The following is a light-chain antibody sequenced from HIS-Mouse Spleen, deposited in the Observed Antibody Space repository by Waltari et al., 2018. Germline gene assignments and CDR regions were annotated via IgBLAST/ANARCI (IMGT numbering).Light chain of an antibody. CDR1: QCISSW. CDR2: KAS. Sequence: DIQMTQSPSTLSASVGDRVTITCRASQCISSWLAWYQQKPGKATKLLIYKASSLESGVPSRFSGSGSGTEFTLTISSLQPDDFATYYCQQYNSWWTFGQGTKVEIK. J-gene: IGKJ1*01. CDR3: QQYNSWWT. V-gene: IGKV1-5*03.